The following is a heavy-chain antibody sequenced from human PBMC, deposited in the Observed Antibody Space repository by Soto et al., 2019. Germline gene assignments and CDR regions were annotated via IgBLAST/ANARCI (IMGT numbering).Heavy chain of an antibody. CDR2: ISGRGDEI. D-gene: IGHD3-22*01. V-gene: IGHV3-23*01. CDR3: AKEYYYDSRFDY. J-gene: IGHJ4*02. CDR1: GITFSDFA. Sequence: GGSLRLSCAASGITFSDFAMGWLRQTTGKGLEWVSTISGRGDEIYYADSVKGRFTISRDNSRSTLYLQMNSLRAEDTAVYFCAKEYYYDSRFDYWGQGVLVTVSS.